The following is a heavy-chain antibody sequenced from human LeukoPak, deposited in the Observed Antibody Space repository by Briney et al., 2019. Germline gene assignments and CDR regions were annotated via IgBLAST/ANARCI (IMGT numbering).Heavy chain of an antibody. J-gene: IGHJ4*02. CDR3: AREWDCSSTSCYSRGYFDY. V-gene: IGHV3-66*02. Sequence: GGSLRLSCAASGFTVSSNYMSWVRQAPGKGLEWVSVIYSGGSTYYAGSVKGRFTISRDNSKNTLYLQMNSLRAEDTAVYYCAREWDCSSTSCYSRGYFDYWGQGTLVTVSS. CDR1: GFTVSSNY. CDR2: IYSGGST. D-gene: IGHD2-2*01.